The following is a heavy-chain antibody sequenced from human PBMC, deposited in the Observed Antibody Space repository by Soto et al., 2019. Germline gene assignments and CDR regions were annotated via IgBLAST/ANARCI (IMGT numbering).Heavy chain of an antibody. J-gene: IGHJ4*02. Sequence: SETLSLTCAVYGGYFCGYYWSWIRQPPGKGLEWIGEINHSGSTNYNPSLKSRVTISVDTSKNQFSLKLSSVTAADTAVYYCARCRAYYDYVWGSYRYPYYFDYWGQGTLVTVSS. V-gene: IGHV4-34*01. D-gene: IGHD3-16*02. CDR2: INHSGST. CDR1: GGYFCGYY. CDR3: ARCRAYYDYVWGSYRYPYYFDY.